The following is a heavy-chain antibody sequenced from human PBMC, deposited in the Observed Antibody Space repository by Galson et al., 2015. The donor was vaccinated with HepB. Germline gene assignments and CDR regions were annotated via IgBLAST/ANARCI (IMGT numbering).Heavy chain of an antibody. J-gene: IGHJ6*02. CDR2: IKQDGSEK. D-gene: IGHD6-13*01. CDR1: GFTFSGYW. V-gene: IGHV3-7*01. CDR3: AREYSRRWSYYYYAMDV. Sequence: SLRLSCAASGFTFSGYWLNWVRQAPGKGLEWVAQIKQDGSEKYYVDSVKGRFTISRDNAKNLLFLQINSLRADDTAVYYCAREYSRRWSYYYYAMDVWGQGTTVTVSS.